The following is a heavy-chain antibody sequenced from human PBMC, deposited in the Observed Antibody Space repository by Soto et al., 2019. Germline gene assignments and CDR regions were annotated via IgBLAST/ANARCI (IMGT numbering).Heavy chain of an antibody. J-gene: IGHJ6*02. CDR2: ISDSGSST. V-gene: IGHV3-23*01. D-gene: IGHD3-10*01. CDR3: AKMWLWFVDYGIDV. Sequence: SLRLSCAASGFTLSNYALSLVRQAPGKGLEWVSTISDSGSSTYYAESVKGRFTISRENSKNKVYLQMNSLRAEDKAVVYCAKMWLWFVDYGIDVCGQGTTVTVCS. CDR1: GFTLSNYA.